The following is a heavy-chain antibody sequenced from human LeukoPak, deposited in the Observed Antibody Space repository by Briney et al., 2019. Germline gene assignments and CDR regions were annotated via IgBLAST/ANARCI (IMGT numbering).Heavy chain of an antibody. CDR1: GFTFSDYY. CDR3: ARQDIVVVPAAIAFYFDY. J-gene: IGHJ4*02. V-gene: IGHV3-11*01. Sequence: PGGSLRLSCAASGFTFSDYYMSWIRQAPGKGLEWVSYISSSGSTIYYADSVKGRFTISKDNAKNSLYLRMNSLRAEDTAVYYCARQDIVVVPAAIAFYFDYWGQGTPVTVSS. CDR2: ISSSGSTI. D-gene: IGHD2-2*01.